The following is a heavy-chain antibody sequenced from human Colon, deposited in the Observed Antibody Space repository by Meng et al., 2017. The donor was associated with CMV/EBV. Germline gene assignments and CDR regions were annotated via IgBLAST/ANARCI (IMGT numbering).Heavy chain of an antibody. J-gene: IGHJ5*02. V-gene: IGHV4-34*01. CDR1: GGSFSGYY. Sequence: SETLSLTCAVYGGSFSGYYWSWIRQPPGKGLEWIGEINHSGNSNYNPSLMSRVTMSIETSKNQFSLTLFSVTAADTAVYYCARDVMLPAPFFDPWGQGTLVTVSS. D-gene: IGHD2-2*01. CDR3: ARDVMLPAPFFDP. CDR2: INHSGNS.